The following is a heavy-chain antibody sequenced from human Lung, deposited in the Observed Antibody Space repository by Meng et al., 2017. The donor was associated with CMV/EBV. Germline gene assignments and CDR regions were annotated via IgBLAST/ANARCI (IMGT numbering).Heavy chain of an antibody. J-gene: IGHJ4*02. CDR2: VKQDGSEK. V-gene: IGHV3-7*01. Sequence: GEFXKISCAASGFTFRNYWMSWVRQAPGKGLEWVANVKQDGSEKYYVDSVMGRFTISRDNAKNSLYLQMNSLRVEDTAVYYCARLGPKSGSYYYWGQGTLVTVSS. CDR3: ARLGPKSGSYYY. CDR1: GFTFRNYW. D-gene: IGHD1-26*01.